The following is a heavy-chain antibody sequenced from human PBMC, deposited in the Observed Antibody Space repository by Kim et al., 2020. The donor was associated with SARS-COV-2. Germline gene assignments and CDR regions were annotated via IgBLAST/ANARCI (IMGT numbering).Heavy chain of an antibody. J-gene: IGHJ6*02. CDR1: GGSISSSSYY. D-gene: IGHD1-26*01. CDR2: IYYSGST. CDR3: ARLQMLDSGSYYGDYYGMDV. V-gene: IGHV4-39*01. Sequence: SETLSLTCTVSGGSISSSSYYWGWIRQPPGKGLEWIGSIYYSGSTYYNPSLKSRVTISVDTSKNQFSLKLSSVTAADTAVYYCARLQMLDSGSYYGDYYGMDVWGQGTTVTVSS.